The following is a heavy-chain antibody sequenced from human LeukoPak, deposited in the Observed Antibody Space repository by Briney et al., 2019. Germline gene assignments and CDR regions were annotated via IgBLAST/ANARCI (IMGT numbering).Heavy chain of an antibody. CDR2: IIPIFGTA. CDR3: AREMGAELETEFDY. J-gene: IGHJ4*02. CDR1: GGTFSSYA. V-gene: IGHV1-69*06. Sequence: SVKVSCKASGGTFSSYAISWVRQAPGQGLEWMGGIIPIFGTANYAQKFQGRVTITADKSTSTAYMELSSLRSEDTAVYYCAREMGAELETEFDYWGQGTLVTVSS. D-gene: IGHD3-16*01.